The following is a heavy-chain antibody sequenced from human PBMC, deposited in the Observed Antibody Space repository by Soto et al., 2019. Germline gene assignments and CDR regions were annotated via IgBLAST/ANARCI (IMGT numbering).Heavy chain of an antibody. CDR1: GGTLSSYA. Sequence: QVQLVQSGAEVKKPGSSVKVSCKASGGTLSSYAISWVRQAPGQGLEWMGGIIPIFGTANYAQKFQGRVTITADESTCTAYMELSSLRSEDTAVYYCARLPRQNYYYGMDVWGQGTTVTVSS. V-gene: IGHV1-69*12. J-gene: IGHJ6*02. CDR3: ARLPRQNYYYGMDV. CDR2: IIPIFGTA.